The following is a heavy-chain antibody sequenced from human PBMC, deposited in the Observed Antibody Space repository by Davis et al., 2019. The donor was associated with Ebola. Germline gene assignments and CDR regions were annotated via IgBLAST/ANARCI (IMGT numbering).Heavy chain of an antibody. CDR1: GFTFSSYA. J-gene: IGHJ4*02. V-gene: IGHV3-23*01. CDR2: ISSSGGST. CDR3: AKSPKAVAGWGVFDY. Sequence: GSLRLSCAASGFTFSSYAMSWVRQAPGKGLERVSAISSSGGSTYYVDSVKGRFTISRDNSKNTLYLKMNSLTAEDTAVYYCAKSPKAVAGWGVFDYWGQGTLVTVSS. D-gene: IGHD6-19*01.